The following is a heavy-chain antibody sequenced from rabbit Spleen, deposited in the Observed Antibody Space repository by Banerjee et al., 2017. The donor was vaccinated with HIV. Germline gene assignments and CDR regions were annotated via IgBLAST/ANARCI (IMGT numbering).Heavy chain of an antibody. CDR3: ARFYAGYGDFGHAAM. CDR1: GFSFSSNYY. V-gene: IGHV1S45*01. Sequence: QQQLEESGGGLVKPGGTLTLTCKASGFSFSSNYYICWVRQAPGKGLEWIACIYAGSSGNTYYATWAQGRFTISKTSSTTVTLQMTSLTVADTATYFCARFYAGYGDFGHAAMWGQGTLVTVS. CDR2: IYAGSSGNT. D-gene: IGHD7-1*01. J-gene: IGHJ4*01.